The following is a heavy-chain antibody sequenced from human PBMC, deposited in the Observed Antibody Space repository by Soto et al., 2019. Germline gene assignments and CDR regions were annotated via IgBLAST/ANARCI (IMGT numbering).Heavy chain of an antibody. V-gene: IGHV3-66*01. CDR3: ARDMSELPNFRQAS. CDR1: GFSVSSNY. D-gene: IGHD3-10*01. CDR2: FYNDGST. J-gene: IGHJ5*01. Sequence: GGSLRLSCAASGFSVSSNYMSWVRQSPGKGLEWVSVFYNDGSTYYADSVKGRFTLSRDNSKNTLSLQMNSLKGEDTGVYYCARDMSELPNFRQASSGHGTLLTVSS.